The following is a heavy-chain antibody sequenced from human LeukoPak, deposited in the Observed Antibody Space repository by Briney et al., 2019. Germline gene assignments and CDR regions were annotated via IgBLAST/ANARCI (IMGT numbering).Heavy chain of an antibody. CDR2: IAGSDTTT. V-gene: IGHV3-48*03. Sequence: GGSLRLSCAASGFAFSAYEMNWVRQAPGKGLEWVSSIAGSDTTTYYADSVRGRFTISRDNAKSSLYLQMNGLRAEETSFYNCATLGYNLDSWGQGTLVTVSS. J-gene: IGHJ4*02. CDR1: GFAFSAYE. D-gene: IGHD5-18*01. CDR3: ATLGYNLDS.